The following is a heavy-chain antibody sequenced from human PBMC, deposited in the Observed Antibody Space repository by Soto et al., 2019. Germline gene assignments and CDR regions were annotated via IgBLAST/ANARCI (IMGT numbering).Heavy chain of an antibody. CDR2: INHSGST. D-gene: IGHD3-10*01. CDR3: ARATLLWFGENYYMDV. V-gene: IGHV4-34*01. J-gene: IGHJ6*03. CDR1: GGSFSGYY. Sequence: SETLSLTCAVYGGSFSGYYWSWIRQPPGKGLEWIGEINHSGSTNYNPSLKSRVTISVDTSKNQFFLKLSSVTAADTAVYYCARATLLWFGENYYMDVWGKGTTVTVSS.